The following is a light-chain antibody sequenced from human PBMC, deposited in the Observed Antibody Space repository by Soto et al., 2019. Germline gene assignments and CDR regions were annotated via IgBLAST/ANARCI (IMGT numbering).Light chain of an antibody. CDR2: DAS. CDR1: QSVSSY. CDR3: QQRGKWPLT. Sequence: EIVLTQSPATLSLSPGERATLSCRASQSVSSYFAWYQQKPGQAPRLLIYDASNRATGIPARFSGSGSGTDFTLTLSSLEPEDFAVYYCQQRGKWPLTFGQGAKVEIK. V-gene: IGKV3-11*01. J-gene: IGKJ1*01.